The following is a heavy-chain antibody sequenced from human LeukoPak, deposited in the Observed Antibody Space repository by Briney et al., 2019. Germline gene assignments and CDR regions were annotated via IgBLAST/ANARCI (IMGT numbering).Heavy chain of an antibody. J-gene: IGHJ4*02. V-gene: IGHV1-2*06. CDR2: INPNSGGT. Sequence: GASVKVSCKASGYTFTGYYMHWVRQAPGQGLEWMGRINPNSGGTNYAQKFQGRVTMTRDTSISTAYMELSRLRSDGTAVYYCARAKVTSRWYFDYWGQGTLVTVSS. CDR1: GYTFTGYY. CDR3: ARAKVTSRWYFDY. D-gene: IGHD4-17*01.